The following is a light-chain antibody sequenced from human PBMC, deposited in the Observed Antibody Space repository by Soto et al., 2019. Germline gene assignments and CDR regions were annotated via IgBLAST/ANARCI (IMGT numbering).Light chain of an antibody. J-gene: IGLJ2*01. CDR2: EGN. CDR3: CSYTASSTFDVV. Sequence: QSVLTQPASVSGSPGQSITISCTGASSDVGSYNLVSWYQHHPGKGPKLIIYEGNKRPSGVSDRFSGCKSGDTASLTISGLQSDDEADYYCCSYTASSTFDVVFGGGTKVTVL. CDR1: SSDVGSYNL. V-gene: IGLV2-23*01.